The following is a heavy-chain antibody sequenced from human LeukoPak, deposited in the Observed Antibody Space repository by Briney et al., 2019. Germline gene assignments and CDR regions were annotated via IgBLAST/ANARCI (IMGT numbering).Heavy chain of an antibody. CDR1: RLTHRSSP. Sequence: GGSLPHTRPGTRLTHRSSPLSWLRQAPGKGLEWVALIDASGGTKYADSVKGRFTISRDNSKNTLYLQMNSLRAEDTAVYYCGLWTTIDYWGQGTLVTVSS. D-gene: IGHD1-14*01. V-gene: IGHV3-23*01. J-gene: IGHJ4*02. CDR3: GLWTTIDY. CDR2: IDASGGT.